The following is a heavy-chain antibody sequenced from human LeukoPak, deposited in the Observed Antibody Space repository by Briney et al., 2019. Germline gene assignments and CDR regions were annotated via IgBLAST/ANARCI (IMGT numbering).Heavy chain of an antibody. V-gene: IGHV4-34*01. CDR2: INHSGST. J-gene: IGHJ6*03. CDR3: ARGRYMDV. Sequence: SDTLSLTCAVYGGSFSGYYWSWIRRPPGKGLEWIGEINHSGSTNYNPSLKSRVTISVDTSKNQFSLKLSSVTAADTAVYYCARGRYMDVWGKGTSVTVSS. CDR1: GGSFSGYY.